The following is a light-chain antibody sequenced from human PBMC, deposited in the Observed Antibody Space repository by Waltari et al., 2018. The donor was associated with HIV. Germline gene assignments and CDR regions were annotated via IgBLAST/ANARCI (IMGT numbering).Light chain of an antibody. CDR2: GAS. V-gene: IGKV3-20*01. CDR1: QSVSSTY. CDR3: QQYGSSPYT. J-gene: IGKJ2*01. Sequence: ELVLTQSPGTLPLSPGDRATLSCRASQSVSSTYLAWYQQKPGQAPRLLIYGASKRATGIPDRFSGSGSGTDFTLTISRLEPEDFAVYYCQQYGSSPYTFGQGTKLEIK.